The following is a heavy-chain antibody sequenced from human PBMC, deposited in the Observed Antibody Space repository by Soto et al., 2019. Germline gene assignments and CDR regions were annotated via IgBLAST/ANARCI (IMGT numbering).Heavy chain of an antibody. D-gene: IGHD2-15*01. CDR1: GYTFTSYY. Sequence: GASVKVSCKASGYTFTSYYMHWVRQAPGQGLEWMGIINPSGGSTSYAQKFQGRVTMTRDTSTSTVYMELSSLRSEDTAVYYCARELAKAYPARAALGYCSGGSCPEYFQHWGRGTLVTVSS. CDR3: ARELAKAYPARAALGYCSGGSCPEYFQH. CDR2: INPSGGST. V-gene: IGHV1-46*03. J-gene: IGHJ1*01.